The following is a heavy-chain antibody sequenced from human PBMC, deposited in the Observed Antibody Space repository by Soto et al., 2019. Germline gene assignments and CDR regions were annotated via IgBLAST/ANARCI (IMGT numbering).Heavy chain of an antibody. CDR3: ARRRAAAGTGAFDI. D-gene: IGHD6-13*01. V-gene: IGHV4-39*01. CDR2: IYYSGST. CDR1: GSSISSSSYY. J-gene: IGHJ3*02. Sequence: PSETLSLTCTVSGSSISSSSYYWGWIRQPPGKGLEWIGSIYYSGSTYYNPYLKSRVNISVDTSKNQFSLKLSSVTAADTAVYYCARRRAAAGTGAFDIWGQGTMVTVSS.